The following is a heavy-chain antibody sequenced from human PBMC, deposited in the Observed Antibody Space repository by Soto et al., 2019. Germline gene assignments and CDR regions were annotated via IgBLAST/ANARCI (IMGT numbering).Heavy chain of an antibody. J-gene: IGHJ6*02. V-gene: IGHV3-23*01. CDR3: AKAVGATPNPFYYYGMDV. D-gene: IGHD1-26*01. CDR2: ISGSGGST. Sequence: EVQLLESGGGLVQPGGSLRLSCAASGFTFSNYAMNWVRQAPGKGLEWVSAISGSGGSTYYADSVKGRFTISRDNSKNTLYLQMNSLRAEDTAVYYCAKAVGATPNPFYYYGMDVWGQGTTVTVSS. CDR1: GFTFSNYA.